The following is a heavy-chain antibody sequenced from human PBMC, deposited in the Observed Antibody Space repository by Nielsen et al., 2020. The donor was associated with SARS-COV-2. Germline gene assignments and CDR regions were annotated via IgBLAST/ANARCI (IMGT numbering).Heavy chain of an antibody. CDR3: AKSGSYKAAYYFDS. J-gene: IGHJ4*02. D-gene: IGHD1-26*01. CDR2: IDPSDSYT. CDR1: GYSFTTHW. Sequence: GESLKISCKSSGYSFTTHWISWVRQLPGKGLEWMGRIDPSDSYTKYSPSFQGHVTISVDKSIKTAYLQWSSLKASDSAMYYCAKSGSYKAAYYFDSWGQGTLVTVSS. V-gene: IGHV5-10-1*01.